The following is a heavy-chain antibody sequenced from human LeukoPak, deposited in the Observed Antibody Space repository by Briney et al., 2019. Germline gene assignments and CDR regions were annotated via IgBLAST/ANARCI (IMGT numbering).Heavy chain of an antibody. D-gene: IGHD5-18*01. J-gene: IGHJ4*02. V-gene: IGHV1-18*01. CDR2: ISTYNGNT. CDR1: GYTFTTYG. Sequence: GASVKVSCRSSGYTFTTYGITWVRQAPGQGLEWMGWISTYNGNTNYAQKLQGRVTTTTDTSTSTAYMELRSLRSDDTAMYYCARDRMDTGTYFDYWGQGTLVTVSS. CDR3: ARDRMDTGTYFDY.